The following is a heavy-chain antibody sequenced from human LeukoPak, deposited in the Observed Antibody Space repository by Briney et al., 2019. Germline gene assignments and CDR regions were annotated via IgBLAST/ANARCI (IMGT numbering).Heavy chain of an antibody. CDR3: ARGGSYCGDDCYSDDAFDI. D-gene: IGHD2-21*01. V-gene: IGHV4-4*07. Sequence: PSETLSLTCIVSDGSINTYYWSWIRQPAGKGLEWIGRIYISGSTNYNPSLKSRVHMSIDTSKNQFSLKLSSVTAADTAVYYCARGGSYCGDDCYSDDAFDIWGQGTMVTVSS. CDR1: DGSINTYY. CDR2: IYISGST. J-gene: IGHJ3*02.